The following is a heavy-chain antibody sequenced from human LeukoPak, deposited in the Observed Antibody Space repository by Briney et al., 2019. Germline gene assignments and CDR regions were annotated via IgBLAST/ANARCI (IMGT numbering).Heavy chain of an antibody. CDR3: AKGIVGYSYGLDAFDI. V-gene: IGHV3-23*01. CDR2: ISATEGNT. Sequence: PGGSLRLSCAGSGFTFSSYAMSWVRQAPGKGLEWGSVISATEGNTYYADSVKGRFTISRDNSKNTLHLQMNSLRAEDTAVYYCAKGIVGYSYGLDAFDIWGPGTMVTVSS. J-gene: IGHJ3*02. CDR1: GFTFSSYA. D-gene: IGHD5-18*01.